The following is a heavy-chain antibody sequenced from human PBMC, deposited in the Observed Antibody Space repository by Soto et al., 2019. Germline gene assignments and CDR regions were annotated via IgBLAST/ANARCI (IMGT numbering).Heavy chain of an antibody. CDR3: ARSRKRRWLSTDYFDY. J-gene: IGHJ4*02. CDR2: IIPIFGTA. V-gene: IGHV1-69*05. Sequence: QVQLVQSGAEVKKPGSSVKVSCKASGGTFSSYAISWVRQAPGQGLEWMGGIIPIFGTANYAQKFQGRVTLTXXEXTXXAYMELSSLRSEDTAVYYCARSRKRRWLSTDYFDYWGQGTLVTVSS. D-gene: IGHD2-15*01. CDR1: GGTFSSYA.